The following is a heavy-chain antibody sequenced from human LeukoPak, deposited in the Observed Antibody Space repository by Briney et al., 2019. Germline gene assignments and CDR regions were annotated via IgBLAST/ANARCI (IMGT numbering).Heavy chain of an antibody. J-gene: IGHJ4*02. D-gene: IGHD6-13*01. V-gene: IGHV3-33*01. Sequence: PGRSLRLSCAASGFTFSSYGMHWVRQAPGKGLEWVAVIWYDGSNKYYADSVKGRFTISRDNSKNTLYLQMNSLRAEDTAVYYCARAFAGRQQLVPFDYWGQGTLVTVSS. CDR1: GFTFSSYG. CDR2: IWYDGSNK. CDR3: ARAFAGRQQLVPFDY.